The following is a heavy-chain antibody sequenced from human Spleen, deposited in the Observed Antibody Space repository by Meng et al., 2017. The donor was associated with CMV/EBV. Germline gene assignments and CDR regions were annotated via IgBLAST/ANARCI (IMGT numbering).Heavy chain of an antibody. CDR2: IYYSGST. J-gene: IGHJ3*02. Sequence: SETLSLTCTVSGGSISSYYWSWIRQPPGKGLEWIGYIYYSGSTNYNPSLKSRVTISVDTSKNQFSLKLSSVTAADTALYYCARGREYYDILTGYPHDAFDIWGQGTMVTVSS. CDR3: ARGREYYDILTGYPHDAFDI. V-gene: IGHV4-59*01. CDR1: GGSISSYY. D-gene: IGHD3-9*01.